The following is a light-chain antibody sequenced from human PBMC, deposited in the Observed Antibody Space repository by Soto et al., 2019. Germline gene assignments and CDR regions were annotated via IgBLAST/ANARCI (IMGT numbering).Light chain of an antibody. Sequence: QSVLTQPPSVSGAPGQRVTISCTGSSSNIGAGYDVHWYLHLPGTAPKLLIFGNSHRPSGVPDRFSASKSGTSASLAITGRQAEDEADYYCQSYDNTLSGVVFGGGTQLTVL. CDR1: SSNIGAGYD. CDR2: GNS. J-gene: IGLJ2*01. V-gene: IGLV1-40*01. CDR3: QSYDNTLSGVV.